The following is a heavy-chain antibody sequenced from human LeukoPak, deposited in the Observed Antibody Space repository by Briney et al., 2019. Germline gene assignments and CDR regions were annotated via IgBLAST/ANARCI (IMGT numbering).Heavy chain of an antibody. J-gene: IGHJ6*02. V-gene: IGHV3-23*01. CDR1: GFTFADYA. Sequence: PGGSLRLSCVGSGFTFADYAMSWVRQAPGKGLEWVSAFSGTGGYIYYADSVKGRFTISRDNSKNTLYLQMNSLRAEDTAVYYCARDPGYCSSTSCYAAISYYYGMDVWGQGTTVTVSS. D-gene: IGHD2-2*01. CDR3: ARDPGYCSSTSCYAAISYYYGMDV. CDR2: FSGTGGYI.